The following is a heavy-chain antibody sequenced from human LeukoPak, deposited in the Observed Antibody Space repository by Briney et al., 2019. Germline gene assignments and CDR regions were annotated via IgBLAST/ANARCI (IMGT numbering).Heavy chain of an antibody. D-gene: IGHD6-13*01. CDR2: IYYSGST. CDR1: GGSISSSSYY. J-gene: IGHJ5*02. V-gene: IGHV4-39*07. CDR3: TRVRIAAAGRWGWFDP. Sequence: SETLSLTCTVPGGSISSSSYYWGWIRQPPGKGLEWIGSIYYSGSTYYNPSLKSRVTISVDTSKNQFSLKLSSVTAADTAVYYCTRVRIAAAGRWGWFDPWGQGTLVTVSS.